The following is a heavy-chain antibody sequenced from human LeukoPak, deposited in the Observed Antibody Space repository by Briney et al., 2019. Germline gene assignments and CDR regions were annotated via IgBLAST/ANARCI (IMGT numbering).Heavy chain of an antibody. Sequence: ASVKVSCKASGYTFTSYGISWVRQAPGQGLEWMGWISAYTGNTNYAQKLQGRVTMTTDTSTSKAYMELRSLRSDDTAVYYCARAGGDNCLEGDDYWGQGTLVTVSS. J-gene: IGHJ4*02. V-gene: IGHV1-18*01. CDR3: ARAGGDNCLEGDDY. CDR1: GYTFTSYG. D-gene: IGHD1-1*01. CDR2: ISAYTGNT.